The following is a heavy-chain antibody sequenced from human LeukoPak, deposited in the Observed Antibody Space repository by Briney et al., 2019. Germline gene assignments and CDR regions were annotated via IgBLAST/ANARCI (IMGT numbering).Heavy chain of an antibody. V-gene: IGHV4-34*01. CDR3: ARSRPPGYSSGWYKSYYYYGMDV. Sequence: PSETLSLTCAVYGGSFSGYYWSWIRQPPGKGLEWIGEINHSGSTNYNPSLKSRVTISVDTSKNQFSLKLSSVTAADTAVYYCARSRPPGYSSGWYKSYYYYGMDVWGQGTTVTVSS. J-gene: IGHJ6*02. CDR1: GGSFSGYY. D-gene: IGHD6-19*01. CDR2: INHSGST.